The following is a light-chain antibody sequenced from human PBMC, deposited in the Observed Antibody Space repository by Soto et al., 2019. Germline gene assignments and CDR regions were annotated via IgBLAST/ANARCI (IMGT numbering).Light chain of an antibody. J-gene: IGKJ5*01. CDR3: QQLG. CDR1: QGISSY. Sequence: DIQLTQSPSFLSASVGDRVTITCRASQGISSYLAWYQQKPRKAPKLLIFAASTLQSGVPSRFSGSGSGTECTLTISSLQPEGFASYYCQQLGFGQGTRLEIK. CDR2: AAS. V-gene: IGKV1-9*01.